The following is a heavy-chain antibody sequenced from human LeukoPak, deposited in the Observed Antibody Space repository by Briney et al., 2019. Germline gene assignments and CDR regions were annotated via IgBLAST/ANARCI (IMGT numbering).Heavy chain of an antibody. V-gene: IGHV3-23*01. J-gene: IGHJ3*02. CDR2: ISGSGGST. Sequence: GGSLRLSCTSSGFILSSYAMSWVRQAPGKGLEWVSAISGSGGSTYYADSVKGRFTISRDNSKNTLYLQMNSLRAEDTAVYYCAKDQYSSSWLTYPPQGRDAFDIWGQGTMVTVSS. D-gene: IGHD6-13*01. CDR1: GFILSSYA. CDR3: AKDQYSSSWLTYPPQGRDAFDI.